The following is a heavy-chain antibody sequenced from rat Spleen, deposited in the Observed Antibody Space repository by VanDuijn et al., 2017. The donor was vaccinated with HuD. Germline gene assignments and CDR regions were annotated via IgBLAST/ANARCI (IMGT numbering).Heavy chain of an antibody. CDR1: GFSLTSYT. J-gene: IGHJ3*01. CDR3: ARGWERFAY. D-gene: IGHD5-1*01. V-gene: IGHV2-6*01. CDR2: MLTGGNT. Sequence: QVQLKESGPGLVQPSQTLSLTCTVSGFSLTSYTISWVRQPPGKGLEWIAAMLTGGNTYYNPALKSRLSISRDTSKSQVFLKMNILQTEDTAMYFCARGWERFAYWGQGTLVTFSS.